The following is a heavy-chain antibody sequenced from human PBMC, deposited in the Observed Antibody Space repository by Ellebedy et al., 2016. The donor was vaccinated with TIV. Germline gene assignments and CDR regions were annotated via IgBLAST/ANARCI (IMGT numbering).Heavy chain of an antibody. CDR3: ARDPYDLWSGYYARYPMDV. CDR2: ISSLGATI. CDR1: GFTFSDYY. D-gene: IGHD3-3*01. J-gene: IGHJ6*04. V-gene: IGHV3-11*01. Sequence: GGSLSLSXAASGFTFSDYYMSWIRQAPGKGLECVSYISSLGATIYYAASVKGRFTISRDNAKNSLYLEMNSLRAEDTAVYYCARDPYDLWSGYYARYPMDVWGKGTTVTVSS.